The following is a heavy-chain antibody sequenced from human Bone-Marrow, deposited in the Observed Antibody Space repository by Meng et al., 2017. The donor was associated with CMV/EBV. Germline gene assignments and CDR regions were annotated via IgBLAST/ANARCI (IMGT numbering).Heavy chain of an antibody. Sequence: GESLKISCKGSGYSFTTFWVGWVRQLPGRGLEWMGIIYPGDSDTRYSPSFQGQVTISADKSITTAYLQGSSLQASDTAIYYCVRPYYNSSAYYLWGQGTLVTVSS. V-gene: IGHV5-51*01. D-gene: IGHD3-22*01. CDR1: GYSFTTFW. J-gene: IGHJ5*02. CDR3: VRPYYNSSAYYL. CDR2: IYPGDSDT.